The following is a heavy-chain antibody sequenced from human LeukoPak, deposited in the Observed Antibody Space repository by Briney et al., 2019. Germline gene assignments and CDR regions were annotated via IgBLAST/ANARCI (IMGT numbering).Heavy chain of an antibody. CDR1: GFTFSSYA. CDR2: ISYDGSNK. J-gene: IGHJ3*02. Sequence: GRSLRLSCAASGFTFSSYAMHWVRQAPGKGLEWVAVISYDGSNKYYADSVKGRFTISRDNSKNALYLQMNSLRAEDTAVYYCASAGYSYGHDAFDIWGQGTMVTVSS. CDR3: ASAGYSYGHDAFDI. D-gene: IGHD5-18*01. V-gene: IGHV3-30*04.